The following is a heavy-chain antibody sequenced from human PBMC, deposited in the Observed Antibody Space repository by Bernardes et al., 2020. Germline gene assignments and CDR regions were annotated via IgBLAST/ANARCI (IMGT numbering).Heavy chain of an antibody. CDR1: GFTFSSYW. Sequence: GSLRLSCAASGFTFSSYWMSWVRQAPGKGLEWVANIKQDGSEKYYVDSVKGRFTISRDNAKNSLYLQMNSLRAEDTAVYYCARTLSSGWFGDFQHWGQGTLVTVSS. CDR2: IKQDGSEK. D-gene: IGHD6-19*01. J-gene: IGHJ1*01. V-gene: IGHV3-7*01. CDR3: ARTLSSGWFGDFQH.